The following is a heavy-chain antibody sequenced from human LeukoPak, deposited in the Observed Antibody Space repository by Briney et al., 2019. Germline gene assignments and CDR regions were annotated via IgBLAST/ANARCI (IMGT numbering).Heavy chain of an antibody. V-gene: IGHV4-59*08. CDR1: GGSISGYY. J-gene: IGHJ1*01. CDR2: IYYTGSA. Sequence: SETLSLTCAVSGGSISGYYWSCIRQPPGKGLEWIGYIYYTGSANYNPSLKSRVTISVDTSKNQFSLKLSSVTAADTAVYYCASGDPRESSRIFQHWGQGTLVTVSS. D-gene: IGHD6-13*01. CDR3: ASGDPRESSRIFQH.